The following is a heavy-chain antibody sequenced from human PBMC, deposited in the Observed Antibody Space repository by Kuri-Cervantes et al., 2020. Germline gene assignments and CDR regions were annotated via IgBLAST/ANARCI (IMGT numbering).Heavy chain of an antibody. CDR1: GFTFSSYA. D-gene: IGHD1-26*01. Sequence: ETLSLTCAASGFTFSSYAMSWVRQAPGKGLEWVSSISSSSNYVYYADSVKGRFTISRDNAKNSLYLQMNSLRAEDTAVYYCARDQGVAGATLLDYWGQGALVTDSS. V-gene: IGHV3-21*01. CDR3: ARDQGVAGATLLDY. J-gene: IGHJ4*02. CDR2: ISSSSNYV.